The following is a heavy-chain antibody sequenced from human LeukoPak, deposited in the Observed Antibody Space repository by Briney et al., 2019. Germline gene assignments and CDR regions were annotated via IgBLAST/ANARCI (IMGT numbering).Heavy chain of an antibody. D-gene: IGHD3-22*01. CDR2: IRYDGSNK. V-gene: IGHV3-30*02. CDR3: AKDRGYYDSSLDY. CDR1: GFTFSSYG. J-gene: IGHJ4*02. Sequence: GGSLRLSCAASGFTFSSYGMHWVRQAPGKGLEWVAFIRYDGSNKYYADSVKGRFTISRDNSKNTLYLQMNSLRAEDTAVYYCAKDRGYYDSSLDYWGQGTLVTVSS.